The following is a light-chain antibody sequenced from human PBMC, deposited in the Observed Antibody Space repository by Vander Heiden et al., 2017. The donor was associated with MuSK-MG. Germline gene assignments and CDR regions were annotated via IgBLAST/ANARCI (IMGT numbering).Light chain of an antibody. J-gene: IGKJ2*01. CDR2: KAS. V-gene: IGKV1-5*03. Sequence: DIQMTQSPSTLSASVGDRVTITCRASQSISSWLAWYQQKPGKAPKLLIYKASSLESGVSSRFSGSGSGTEFTLTISSLQPDDFATYYCQQDNSYSVTFGQGTKMEIK. CDR1: QSISSW. CDR3: QQDNSYSVT.